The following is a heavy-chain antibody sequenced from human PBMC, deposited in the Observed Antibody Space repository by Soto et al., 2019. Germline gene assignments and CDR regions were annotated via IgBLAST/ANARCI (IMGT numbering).Heavy chain of an antibody. J-gene: IGHJ4*03. CDR1: GDSISSGSY. D-gene: IGHD6-19*01. Sequence: XETLSLTCTVSGDSISSGSYWGWIRQPPGEGPEWIASIYHGGTTFYNPSLKSRISISVDTSKNQFSLRLTSVTTADTATYYCARVHVMVVAGSTFDYWGPGTLVTVSS. V-gene: IGHV4-38-2*02. CDR2: IYHGGTT. CDR3: ARVHVMVVAGSTFDY.